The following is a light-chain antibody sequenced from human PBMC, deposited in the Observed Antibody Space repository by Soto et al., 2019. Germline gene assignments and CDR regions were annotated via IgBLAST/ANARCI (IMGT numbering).Light chain of an antibody. CDR2: DAS. Sequence: IQMTQSPSTLSASVGDRVTITCRASQSISSWLAWYQQKPGKAPKLLIYDASSLESGVPSRFSGSGSGTEFTLTISSLQPDDFATYYCQQYNSYSETLGQGTKVDIK. V-gene: IGKV1-5*01. CDR3: QQYNSYSET. CDR1: QSISSW. J-gene: IGKJ1*01.